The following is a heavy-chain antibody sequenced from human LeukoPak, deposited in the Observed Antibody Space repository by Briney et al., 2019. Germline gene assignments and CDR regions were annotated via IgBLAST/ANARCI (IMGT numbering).Heavy chain of an antibody. CDR3: ARVGFTGYVYYFDY. Sequence: GGSLRLSCAASGFTFSSFWMHWVRQVPGKGLVWVSGIDTDGTNTNYADSVKGRFTISRDNAKSTIFLQMNSLRAEDTAVYYCARVGFTGYVYYFDYWGQGALVTVSS. CDR2: IDTDGTNT. J-gene: IGHJ4*02. CDR1: GFTFSSFW. V-gene: IGHV3-74*01. D-gene: IGHD5-12*01.